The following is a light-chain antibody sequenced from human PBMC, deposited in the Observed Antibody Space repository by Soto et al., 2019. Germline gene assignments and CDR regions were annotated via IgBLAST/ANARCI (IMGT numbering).Light chain of an antibody. CDR3: QSYDSRLSAYV. CDR2: THD. Sequence: QSVLTHPPSASGAPGQRVTISCTGSSSNIGAGYDVHWYLQVPGTAPKLLVYTHDNRPSGVPDRFSGSTSGTSASLAITGLQSEDEADYYCQSYDSRLSAYVFGTGTKVTVL. V-gene: IGLV1-40*01. J-gene: IGLJ1*01. CDR1: SSNIGAGYD.